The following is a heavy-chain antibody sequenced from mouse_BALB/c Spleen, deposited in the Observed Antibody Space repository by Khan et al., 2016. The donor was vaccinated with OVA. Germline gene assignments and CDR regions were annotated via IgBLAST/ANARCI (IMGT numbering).Heavy chain of an antibody. CDR3: ARDRSSPGFAY. CDR2: IDPENGNT. Sequence: EVQLQESGAELVRPGALVNLSCKASGFNITDYYMHWVKQRPEQGLEWIGWIDPENGNTIYDPKFKGKATITSDTSSNTAYLQLSSLTSEDSAVXYCARDRSSPGFAYWGQGTLVTVSA. J-gene: IGHJ3*01. V-gene: IGHV14-1*02. CDR1: GFNITDYY.